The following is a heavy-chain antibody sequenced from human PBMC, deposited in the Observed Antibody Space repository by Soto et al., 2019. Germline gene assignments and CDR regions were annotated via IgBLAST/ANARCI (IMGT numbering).Heavy chain of an antibody. V-gene: IGHV3-64*07. J-gene: IGHJ4*02. D-gene: IGHD1-1*01. CDR2: ITNNGRST. CDR1: GFTFSSYA. CDR3: ASAHNDGYYDC. Sequence: EVQLVESGGGLVQPGGSLRLSCAASGFTFSSYAMHWVRQAPGKGLEYVSAITNNGRSTYYADSVKGRFTISRDNFKNTLYLQMGSLRPDDMAVYYCASAHNDGYYDCWGQGTLVTVAS.